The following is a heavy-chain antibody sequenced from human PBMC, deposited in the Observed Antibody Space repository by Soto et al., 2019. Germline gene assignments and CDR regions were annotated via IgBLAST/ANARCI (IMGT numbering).Heavy chain of an antibody. V-gene: IGHV3-33*01. CDR2: IWFDGSNK. CDR3: ARANTSPFDY. CDR1: GFIFSNYG. J-gene: IGHJ4*02. Sequence: QVQLVESGGGVXXXGXSXRLSCGASGFIFSNYGMHWIRQAPGKGLEWVTIIWFDGSNKWYADSVKGRFIISRDDSKNMVYLQMNSLRVDDTAIYYCARANTSPFDYWGRGTLVTVSS.